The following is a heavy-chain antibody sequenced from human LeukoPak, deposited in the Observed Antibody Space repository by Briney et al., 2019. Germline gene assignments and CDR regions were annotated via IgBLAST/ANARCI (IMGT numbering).Heavy chain of an antibody. CDR2: ISSSSSNI. V-gene: IGHV3-48*01. CDR1: GFTFSSYS. Sequence: GGSLRLSCAASGFTFSSYSMNWVRQAPGKGLEWVSYISSSSSNIFYADSVKGRFTISRDNAKNSLYLQMNSLRAEDTAAYYCAKPPITIFGVIHYYYMDVWGNGTTVTVSS. J-gene: IGHJ6*03. D-gene: IGHD3-3*01. CDR3: AKPPITIFGVIHYYYMDV.